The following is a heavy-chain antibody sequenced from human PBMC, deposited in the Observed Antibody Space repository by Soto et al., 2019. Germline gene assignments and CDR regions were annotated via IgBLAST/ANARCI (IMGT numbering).Heavy chain of an antibody. J-gene: IGHJ6*02. Sequence: GASVKGSCKASGYTLTSYAMNWVRQAPGQGLEWMGWINTNTGNPTYAQGFTGRFVFSLDTSVSTAYLQICSLKAEDTAVYYCASAYSSGWYGRDFYYYYGMDVWGQGTTVTVSS. CDR3: ASAYSSGWYGRDFYYYYGMDV. CDR1: GYTLTSYA. V-gene: IGHV7-4-1*01. CDR2: INTNTGNP. D-gene: IGHD6-19*01.